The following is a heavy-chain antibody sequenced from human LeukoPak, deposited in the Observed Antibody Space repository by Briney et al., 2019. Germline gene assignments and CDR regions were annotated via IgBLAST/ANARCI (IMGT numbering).Heavy chain of an antibody. CDR3: ARGPCSGGSCYGETPAPFNWFDP. D-gene: IGHD2-15*01. CDR1: GGTFSSYA. Sequence: GASVKVSCKGSGGTFSSYAISWVRQAPGQGLEWMGGIIPIFGTANYAQKFQGRVTITADESTSTAYMELSSLRSEDTAVYYCARGPCSGGSCYGETPAPFNWFDPWGQGTLVTVSS. V-gene: IGHV1-69*01. CDR2: IIPIFGTA. J-gene: IGHJ5*02.